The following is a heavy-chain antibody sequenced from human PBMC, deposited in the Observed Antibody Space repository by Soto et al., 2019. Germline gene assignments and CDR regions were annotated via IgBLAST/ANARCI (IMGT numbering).Heavy chain of an antibody. CDR2: INHSGST. CDR1: GGSFSGYY. Sequence: QVQLQQWGAGLLKPSETLSLTCAVYGGSFSGYYWSWIRQPPGKGLEWIGEINHSGSTNYNPSLKSRVTISVDTSKNQFSLKLSSVTAADTAVYYCASPYCSSTSCLPGRGFDPWGQGTLVTVSS. J-gene: IGHJ5*02. CDR3: ASPYCSSTSCLPGRGFDP. D-gene: IGHD2-2*01. V-gene: IGHV4-34*01.